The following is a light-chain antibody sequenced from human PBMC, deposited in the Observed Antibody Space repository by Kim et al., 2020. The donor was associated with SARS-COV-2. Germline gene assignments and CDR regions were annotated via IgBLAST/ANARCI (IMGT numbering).Light chain of an antibody. CDR3: QVWDSSGDHRV. CDR1: NIGSKS. V-gene: IGLV3-21*04. Sequence: APVKTARMTCWGNNIGSKSVHWYQQKPGQAPVLVIHYGSDRPSGIPERFSGSNSGNAATLTISRVEAGDEADYYCQVWDSSGDHRVFGGGTQLTVL. J-gene: IGLJ3*02. CDR2: YGS.